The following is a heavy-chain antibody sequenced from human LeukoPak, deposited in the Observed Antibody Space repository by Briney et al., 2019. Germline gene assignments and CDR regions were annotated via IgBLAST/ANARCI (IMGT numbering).Heavy chain of an antibody. J-gene: IGHJ4*02. CDR1: GFTFSSYA. V-gene: IGHV3-30-3*01. CDR3: ARGGGELRLFDY. CDR2: ISYDGSNK. Sequence: GRSLRLSCAASGFTFSSYAMHWVRQAPGKGLEWVAVISYDGSNKYYADSVKGRFTISRDNSKNTLYLQMNSLRAEDTAVYYWARGGGELRLFDYWGQGTLVTVSS. D-gene: IGHD1-26*01.